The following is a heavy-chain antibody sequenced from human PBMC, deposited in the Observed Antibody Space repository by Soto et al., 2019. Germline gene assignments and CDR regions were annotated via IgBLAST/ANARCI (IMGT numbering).Heavy chain of an antibody. CDR1: GYTFTSYG. Sequence: SVKVSCKAAGYTFTSYGISCVRQAPGQGLEWMGWISAYNGNTNYAQKLQGRVTMTTDTSTSTAYMELRSLRSDDTAVYYCARSPDTAMAHDYWGQGTLVTVSS. J-gene: IGHJ4*02. D-gene: IGHD5-18*01. CDR2: ISAYNGNT. CDR3: ARSPDTAMAHDY. V-gene: IGHV1-18*01.